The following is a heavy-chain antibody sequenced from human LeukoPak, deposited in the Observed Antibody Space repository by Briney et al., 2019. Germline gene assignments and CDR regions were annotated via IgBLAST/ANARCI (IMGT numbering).Heavy chain of an antibody. D-gene: IGHD3-10*01. CDR2: INSEGSST. J-gene: IGHJ6*03. CDR3: ARVGTNYYGSGSYRTYYYMDV. CDR1: GFTFSSYW. Sequence: GGSLRLSCVASGFTFSSYWMHWVRQAPGKGLVWVSRINSEGSSTSYADSVKGRFTISRDNAKNTLYLQMNSLRVEDTAVYYCARVGTNYYGSGSYRTYYYMDVWGKGTTVTVSS. V-gene: IGHV3-74*01.